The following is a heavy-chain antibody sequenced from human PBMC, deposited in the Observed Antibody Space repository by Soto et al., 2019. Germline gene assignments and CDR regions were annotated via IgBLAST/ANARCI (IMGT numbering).Heavy chain of an antibody. CDR3: SRLELLPGDYFRL. D-gene: IGHD2-15*01. CDR1: GFSFSASA. CDR2: IRSKANSYTT. J-gene: IGHJ4*02. V-gene: IGHV3-73*01. Sequence: GGSLRLSCAASGFSFSASAIHWVRPASGKGLEWVGRIRSKANSYTTAYAASVIGRFTISRDDSKNTAYLQMNSLKTEDTAVYYCSRLELLPGDYFRLLGPGNPGHRLL.